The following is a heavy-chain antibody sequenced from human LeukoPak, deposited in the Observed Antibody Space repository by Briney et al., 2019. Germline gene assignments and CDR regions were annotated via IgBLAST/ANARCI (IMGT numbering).Heavy chain of an antibody. V-gene: IGHV4-34*01. CDR2: INHSGST. D-gene: IGHD3-10*01. CDR3: ARAPDRTYYYGSGSPED. CDR1: GGSFSGYY. Sequence: SETLSLTCAVYGGSFSGYYWSWIRQPPGKGLEWIGEINHSGSTNYNPSLKSRVTISVDTSKNQLSLKLSSVTAADTAVYYCARAPDRTYYYGSGSPEDWGQGTLVTVSS. J-gene: IGHJ4*02.